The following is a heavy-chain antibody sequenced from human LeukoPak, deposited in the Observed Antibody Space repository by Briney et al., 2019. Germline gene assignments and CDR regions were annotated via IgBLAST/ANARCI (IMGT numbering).Heavy chain of an antibody. CDR1: GYSFTSYW. V-gene: IGHV5-51*01. Sequence: GGPLKISCKGSGYSFTSYWIGRVGQMPGKGLGWMGTIYPGDSDTRYSPSFQGQVTISADKSISTAYLQWSSLKASDTAMYYCARLKTGGTYDAFDIWGQGTMVTVSS. CDR2: IYPGDSDT. CDR3: ARLKTGGTYDAFDI. J-gene: IGHJ3*02. D-gene: IGHD1-1*01.